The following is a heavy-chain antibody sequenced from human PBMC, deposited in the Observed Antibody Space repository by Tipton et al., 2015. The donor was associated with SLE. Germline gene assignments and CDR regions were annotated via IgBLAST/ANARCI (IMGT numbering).Heavy chain of an antibody. J-gene: IGHJ5*02. CDR1: GGSISSGNYY. CDR2: ISSSGRT. CDR3: ARGDASAGGLDL. Sequence: GLVKPSETLSLTCTVSGGSISSGNYYWNWIRQPAGKGLEWIGHISSSGRTNYSPSLKSRVTISIDTSKNQFSLNLNSVTAADAAVYSCARGDASAGGLDLWGPGTLVTVSS. V-gene: IGHV4-61*02. D-gene: IGHD1-1*01.